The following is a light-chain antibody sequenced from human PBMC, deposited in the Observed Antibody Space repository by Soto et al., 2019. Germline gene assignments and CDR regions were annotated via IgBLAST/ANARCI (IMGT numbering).Light chain of an antibody. Sequence: QSALTQPASVSGSPGQSITISCTGTSSDVGGYNYVSWYQQHPGNAPKLLLFDVSNRPSGVSNRFSGSKSGNTASLTISGLHAEDEADYYCSSFIRSKSLVFGGGTKVTVL. J-gene: IGLJ2*01. CDR3: SSFIRSKSLV. CDR2: DVS. V-gene: IGLV2-14*01. CDR1: SSDVGGYNY.